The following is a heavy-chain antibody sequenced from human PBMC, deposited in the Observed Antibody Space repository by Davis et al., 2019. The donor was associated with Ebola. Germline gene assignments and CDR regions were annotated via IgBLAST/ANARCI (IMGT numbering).Heavy chain of an antibody. V-gene: IGHV1-18*01. Sequence: AASVKVSCKASGYTFTSYAISWVRQAPGQGLEWMGRIIPILGIANYAQKLQGRVTMTTDTSTSTAYMELRSLRSDDTAVYYCAREQGTVTTSWFDPWGQGTLVTVSS. J-gene: IGHJ5*02. D-gene: IGHD4-17*01. CDR1: GYTFTSYA. CDR2: IIPILGIA. CDR3: AREQGTVTTSWFDP.